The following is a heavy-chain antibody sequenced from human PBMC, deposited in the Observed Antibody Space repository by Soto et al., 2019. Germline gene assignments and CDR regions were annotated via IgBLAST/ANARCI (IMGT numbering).Heavy chain of an antibody. Sequence: SVKVSCKASGGTFSSYAISWVRQAPGQGLEWMGGIIPIFGTANYAQKFQGRVTITADKSTSTAYMELSSLRSGDTAVYYCASPHSYDPSGYYTCEDIWGQGTMVTVSS. CDR3: ASPHSYDPSGYYTCEDI. CDR2: IIPIFGTA. D-gene: IGHD3-22*01. CDR1: GGTFSSYA. V-gene: IGHV1-69*06. J-gene: IGHJ3*02.